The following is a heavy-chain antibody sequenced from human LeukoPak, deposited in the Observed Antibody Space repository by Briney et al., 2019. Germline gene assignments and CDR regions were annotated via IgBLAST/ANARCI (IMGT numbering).Heavy chain of an antibody. CDR3: ARDHGSRNWNYPLDYYYGMDV. V-gene: IGHV1-18*01. CDR2: ITAYSGNR. CDR1: GYTFTSYG. J-gene: IGHJ6*02. D-gene: IGHD1-7*01. Sequence: ASVKVSCEASGYTFTSYGISWVRQAPGQGLEWMGWITAYSGNRNYAQKLQGRVTMTTDTSTSTAYMELRSLRSDDTAVYYCARDHGSRNWNYPLDYYYGMDVWGQGTTVTVSS.